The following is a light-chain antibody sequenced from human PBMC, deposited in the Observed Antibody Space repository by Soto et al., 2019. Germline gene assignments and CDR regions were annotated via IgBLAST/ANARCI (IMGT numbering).Light chain of an antibody. CDR2: SNN. V-gene: IGLV1-44*01. Sequence: QSVLTQPPSASGTPGQRVTISCSGSNSNIGSNTVNWYQHLPGTAPKLLIYSNNQRPSGVPDRFSGSKSGTSASLAISGLQSEDEADYYCASWDDSLNGVVFGGGTQLTVL. J-gene: IGLJ2*01. CDR3: ASWDDSLNGVV. CDR1: NSNIGSNT.